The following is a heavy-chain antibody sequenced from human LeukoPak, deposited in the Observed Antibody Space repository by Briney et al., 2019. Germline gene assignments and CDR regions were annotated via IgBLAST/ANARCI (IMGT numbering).Heavy chain of an antibody. V-gene: IGHV3-74*01. J-gene: IGHJ4*02. D-gene: IGHD3-9*01. Sequence: GGSLRLSCAASGFTFSSYWMHWVRQAPGKGLVWVSRINSDGSSTNYADSVKGRFTISRDNAKNTLYLQMNSLRAEDTAVYYCARAYYDILTGYPEVDYWGQGTLVTVYS. CDR3: ARAYYDILTGYPEVDY. CDR1: GFTFSSYW. CDR2: INSDGSST.